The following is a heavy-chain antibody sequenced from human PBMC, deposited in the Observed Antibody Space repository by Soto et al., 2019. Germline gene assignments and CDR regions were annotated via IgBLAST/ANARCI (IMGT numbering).Heavy chain of an antibody. CDR2: IYASGSP. D-gene: IGHD3-9*01. CDR1: GSSVSVHY. CDR3: ARGVGSSPPRY. J-gene: IGHJ4*02. V-gene: IGHV4-59*02. Sequence: SETLSLTFTISGSSVSVHYWRLIRQSTGQGLEWIGYIYASGSPYYSPSLKSRVTISADTSKKRSSLKLTAATATDTAVYYCARGVGSSPPRYWGRGTLVTVYS.